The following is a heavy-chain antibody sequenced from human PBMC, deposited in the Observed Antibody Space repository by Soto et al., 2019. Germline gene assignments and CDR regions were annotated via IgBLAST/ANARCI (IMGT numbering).Heavy chain of an antibody. J-gene: IGHJ5*02. CDR3: ARTTGSPTSTWFDP. Sequence: QLHLVQSGAEVRKPGSSVKVSCKASGGTLSSYSVTWVRQAPGQGLEWMGRIIPFLGRTNYAQNFQGRVTFTEDMSTITAYMELSSLRSDDTAIYYCARTTGSPTSTWFDPWGQGTLVIVSS. CDR1: GGTLSSYS. CDR2: IIPFLGRT. V-gene: IGHV1-69*02. D-gene: IGHD1-1*01.